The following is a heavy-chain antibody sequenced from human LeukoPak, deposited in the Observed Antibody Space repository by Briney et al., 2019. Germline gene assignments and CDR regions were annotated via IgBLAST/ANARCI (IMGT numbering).Heavy chain of an antibody. Sequence: GGSLRLSCAASGFTFSSYAMSWVRQAPGKGLEWVSAISGSGGSTYYADSVKGRFTISRDNAKNSLYLQMNSLRAEDTAVYYCARDGYIVGATTDWFDPWGQGTLVTVSS. CDR3: ARDGYIVGATTDWFDP. CDR1: GFTFSSYA. V-gene: IGHV3-23*01. CDR2: ISGSGGST. D-gene: IGHD1-26*01. J-gene: IGHJ5*02.